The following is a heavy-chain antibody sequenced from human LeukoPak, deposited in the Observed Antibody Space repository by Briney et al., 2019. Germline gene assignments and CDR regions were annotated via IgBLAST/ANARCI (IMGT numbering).Heavy chain of an antibody. CDR1: GFTFSSYG. V-gene: IGHV3-30*02. CDR3: AKELYDSSGYLGY. CDR2: IRYDGSNK. Sequence: GRSLRLSCAASGFTFSSYGMHWVRQAPRKGLEWVAFIRYDGSNKYYADSVKGRFTISRDNSKNTLYLQMNSLRAEDTAVYYCAKELYDSSGYLGYWGQGTLVTVSS. D-gene: IGHD3-22*01. J-gene: IGHJ4*02.